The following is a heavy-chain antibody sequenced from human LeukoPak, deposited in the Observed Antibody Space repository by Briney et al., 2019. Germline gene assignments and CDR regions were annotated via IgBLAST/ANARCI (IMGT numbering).Heavy chain of an antibody. CDR1: GLTFSSSH. CDR3: ARSPGGWYHDY. V-gene: IGHV3-21*01. D-gene: IGHD6-19*01. J-gene: IGHJ4*02. CDR2: ISSSSSRI. Sequence: GGSLRLSCVASGLTFSSSHMSWVRQAPGKGLEWVSSISSSSSRIFDADSLKGRFTTSRDNAKNSLHLQMNSLRAEDTAVYYCARSPGGWYHDYWGQGTLVTVSS.